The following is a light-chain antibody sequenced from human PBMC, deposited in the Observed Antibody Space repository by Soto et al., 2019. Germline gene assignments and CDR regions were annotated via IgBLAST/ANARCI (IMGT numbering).Light chain of an antibody. CDR3: CSYAGSRTFV. Sequence: QSALTQPASVSGSPEQSITISCTGTISDIGAYNLVSWYQQHPGKAPRLIIYEGTKRPSGISHRFSGSKSDNTASLTISGLRAEDEAHYHCCSYAGSRTFVFGGGTKLNVL. J-gene: IGLJ2*01. V-gene: IGLV2-23*01. CDR1: ISDIGAYNL. CDR2: EGT.